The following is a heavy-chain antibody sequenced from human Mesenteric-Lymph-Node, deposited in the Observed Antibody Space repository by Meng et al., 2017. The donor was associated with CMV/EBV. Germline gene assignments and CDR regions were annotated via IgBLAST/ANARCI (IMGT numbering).Heavy chain of an antibody. Sequence: GESLKISWAASGFIFSSYWMSWVRPAPGKGLEWVSSISSSSRYIYYADSVKGRFTISRDNAKNSLYQQMNSLTADDTAVYYSAAVVVVPAARPPGYYYGMDVWGQGTTVTVSS. CDR3: AAVVVVPAARPPGYYYGMDV. D-gene: IGHD2-2*01. J-gene: IGHJ6*02. V-gene: IGHV3-21*01. CDR2: ISSSSRYI. CDR1: GFIFSSYW.